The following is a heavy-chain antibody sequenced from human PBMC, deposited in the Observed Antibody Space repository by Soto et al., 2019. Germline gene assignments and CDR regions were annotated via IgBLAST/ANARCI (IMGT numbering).Heavy chain of an antibody. D-gene: IGHD1-26*01. V-gene: IGHV3-23*01. CDR1: GFTFSGYA. CDR2: ISGSGGST. Sequence: EVQLLESGGGLEQPGGSLRLSCAASGFTFSGYAMSWVRQAPGKGLEWVSSISGSGGSTYYADSVKGRFTISRDNSKNTLYLQMNSLRAEATAVYYCAKGRRGIVGATFDYWGQGTLVTVSS. J-gene: IGHJ4*02. CDR3: AKGRRGIVGATFDY.